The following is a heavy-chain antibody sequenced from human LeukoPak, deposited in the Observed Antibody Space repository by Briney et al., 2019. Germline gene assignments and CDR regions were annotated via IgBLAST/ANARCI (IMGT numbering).Heavy chain of an antibody. Sequence: SETLSLTCTVSGGSISSYYWSWIRQPPGKGLEWIGYIYYSGSTYYNPSLKSRVTISLDTSKNQFSLKLSSVTAADTAVYYCARGNYGDYEGPLGYWGQGTLVTVSS. J-gene: IGHJ4*02. CDR1: GGSISSYY. V-gene: IGHV4-59*08. CDR3: ARGNYGDYEGPLGY. CDR2: IYYSGST. D-gene: IGHD4-17*01.